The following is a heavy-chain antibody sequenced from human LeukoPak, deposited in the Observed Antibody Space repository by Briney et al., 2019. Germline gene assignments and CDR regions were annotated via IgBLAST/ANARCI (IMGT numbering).Heavy chain of an antibody. D-gene: IGHD5/OR15-5a*01. CDR3: ARDSGGVYAWFDP. CDR1: GGSISSGSYY. V-gene: IGHV4-61*02. Sequence: SQTLSLTCTVSGGSISSGSYYWSWIRQPAGKGLEWIGRIYTSGSTNYNPSLKSRVTISVDTSKNQFSLKLSSVTAADTAVYYCARDSGGVYAWFDPWGQGTLVTVSS. CDR2: IYTSGST. J-gene: IGHJ5*02.